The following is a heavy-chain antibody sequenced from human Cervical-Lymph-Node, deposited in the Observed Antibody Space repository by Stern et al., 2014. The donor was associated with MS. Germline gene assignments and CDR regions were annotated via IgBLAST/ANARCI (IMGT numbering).Heavy chain of an antibody. V-gene: IGHV1-69*01. D-gene: IGHD6-6*01. CDR1: GGTFISYD. CDR2: IIPIFGTA. J-gene: IGHJ5*02. Sequence: QVLMMESGDEVKKPGPSGKGSCMASGGTFISYDICWVRHAPVQGLDWMGVIIPIFGTANYAQKFQGRVTITADESTSTAYMELSSLRSEDTAVYYCARDQKQLVSYWFDPWGQGTLVTVSS. CDR3: ARDQKQLVSYWFDP.